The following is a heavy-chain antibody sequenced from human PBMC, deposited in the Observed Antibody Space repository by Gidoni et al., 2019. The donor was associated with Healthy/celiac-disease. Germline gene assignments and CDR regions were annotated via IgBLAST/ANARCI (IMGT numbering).Heavy chain of an antibody. CDR2: T. J-gene: IGHJ4*02. CDR3: ASTYSSSSVDY. V-gene: IGHV4-39*01. Sequence: TYYNPSLKSRVTISVDTSKNQFSLKLSSVTAADTAVYYCASTYSSSSVDYWGQGTLVTVSS. D-gene: IGHD6-6*01.